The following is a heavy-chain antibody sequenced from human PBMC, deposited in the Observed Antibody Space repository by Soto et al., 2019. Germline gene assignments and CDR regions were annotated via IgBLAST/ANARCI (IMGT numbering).Heavy chain of an antibody. CDR1: GGSFSGYY. D-gene: IGHD3-10*01. V-gene: IGHV4-34*01. CDR3: ARGGKRYYDWSGSYYYYYGMDG. CDR2: INHSGST. J-gene: IGHJ6*04. Sequence: SETLSLTCAVYGGSFSGYYWSWIRQPPGKGLEWIGEINHSGSTNYNPSLKSRVTISVDTSKNQFSLKLSSVTAADTAVYYCARGGKRYYDWSGSYYYYYGMDGWGKGTTVTVSS.